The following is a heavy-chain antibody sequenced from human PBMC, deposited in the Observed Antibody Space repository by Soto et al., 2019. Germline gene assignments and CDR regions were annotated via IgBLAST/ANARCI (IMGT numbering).Heavy chain of an antibody. D-gene: IGHD3-3*01. CDR1: GFTFSSYA. CDR2: ISGSGGST. CDR3: AKGLRITIFGVVTPFDY. Sequence: EVQLVESGGGLVQPGGSLRLSCAASGFTFSSYAMSWVRQAPGKGLEWVSAISGSGGSTYYADSVKGRFIISRDNSKNTLYLQMNSLRAEDTAVYYCAKGLRITIFGVVTPFDYWGQGTLVTVSS. J-gene: IGHJ4*02. V-gene: IGHV3-23*04.